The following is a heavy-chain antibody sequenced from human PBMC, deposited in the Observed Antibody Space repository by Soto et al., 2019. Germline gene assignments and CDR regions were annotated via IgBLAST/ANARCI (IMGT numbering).Heavy chain of an antibody. D-gene: IGHD2-2*01. CDR1: GYTFTTYS. CDR3: ARAACSSTSCYNYYAYGMDF. Sequence: QVQLVQSGPEMKKPGASVKLSCKASGYTFTTYSMHWVRQAPGQRLEWMGWIHAGNGNTEHSQKFQGRVTITRDTSASTAYLELGSLRSEDTAVSYCARAACSSTSCYNYYAYGMDFWGQGTAVTVS. V-gene: IGHV1-3*01. J-gene: IGHJ6*02. CDR2: IHAGNGNT.